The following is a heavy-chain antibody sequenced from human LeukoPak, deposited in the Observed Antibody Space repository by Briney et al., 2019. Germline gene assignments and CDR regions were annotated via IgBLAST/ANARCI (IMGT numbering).Heavy chain of an antibody. Sequence: ASVKVSCKASGYTFTSYGISWVRQAPGQALEWMGWISAYNGNTNYAQKLQGRVTMTTDTSTSTAYMELRSLRSDDTAVYYCAITTPDYGDYSSWYFDYWGQGTLVTVSS. J-gene: IGHJ4*02. D-gene: IGHD4-17*01. CDR1: GYTFTSYG. CDR3: AITTPDYGDYSSWYFDY. CDR2: ISAYNGNT. V-gene: IGHV1-18*01.